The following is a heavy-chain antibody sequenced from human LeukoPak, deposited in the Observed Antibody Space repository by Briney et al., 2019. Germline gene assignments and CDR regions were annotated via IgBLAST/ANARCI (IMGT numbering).Heavy chain of an antibody. D-gene: IGHD5-24*01. J-gene: IGHJ4*02. CDR3: ARARRDGYNLFDY. CDR2: MNPNSGNT. V-gene: IGHV1-8*01. CDR1: GYTFTSSD. Sequence: ASVKVSCKASGYTFTSSDFNWVRQATGQGLEWMGWMNPNSGNTGYAQKFQGRVTITRNTSISTAYMELSSLRSEDTAVYYCARARRDGYNLFDYWGQGTLVTVSS.